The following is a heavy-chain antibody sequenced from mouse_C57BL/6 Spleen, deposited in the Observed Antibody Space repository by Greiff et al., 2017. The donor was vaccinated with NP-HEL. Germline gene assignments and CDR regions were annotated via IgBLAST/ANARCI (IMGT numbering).Heavy chain of an antibody. CDR2: IDPEDGET. Sequence: EVQLQQSGAELVKPGASVKLSCTASGFNIKDYYMHWVKQRTEQGLEWIGRIDPEDGETKYAPNFQGKATITADTSSNTAYLQLSSLTSEDTAVYYCARATVVAHYFDYWGQGTTLTVSS. CDR3: ARATVVAHYFDY. V-gene: IGHV14-2*01. J-gene: IGHJ2*01. D-gene: IGHD1-1*01. CDR1: GFNIKDYY.